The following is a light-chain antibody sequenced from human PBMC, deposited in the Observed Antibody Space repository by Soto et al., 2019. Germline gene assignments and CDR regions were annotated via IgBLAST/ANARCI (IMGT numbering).Light chain of an antibody. CDR2: EAY. Sequence: QSVLTQPASVSGSPGQSITISCTGSSSDIGIYNLVSWYQKEPGKAPKLVIYEAYKRPSGVSARFSGSKSGNTASLTISGLQAEDEGAYYCSSYAGSRTYVVFGVGTKLTVL. CDR3: SSYAGSRTYVV. CDR1: SSDIGIYNL. V-gene: IGLV2-23*01. J-gene: IGLJ2*01.